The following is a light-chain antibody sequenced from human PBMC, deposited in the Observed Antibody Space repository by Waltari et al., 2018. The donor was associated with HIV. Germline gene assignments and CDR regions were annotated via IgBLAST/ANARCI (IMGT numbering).Light chain of an antibody. CDR2: GAS. Sequence: EIVMTQSPATLSVSPGERATLSCRASHGVSSSLAWYQQRPGQAPRLLIYGASTRAAGMPARFSGSGSGTEFTLTISSLQSEDFALYYCQQYYNWPPWTFGQGTKVEIK. V-gene: IGKV3-15*01. J-gene: IGKJ1*01. CDR3: QQYYNWPPWT. CDR1: HGVSSS.